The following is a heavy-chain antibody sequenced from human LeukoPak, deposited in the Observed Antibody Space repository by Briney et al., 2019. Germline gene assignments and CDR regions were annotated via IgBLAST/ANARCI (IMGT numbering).Heavy chain of an antibody. V-gene: IGHV3-33*01. J-gene: IGHJ6*02. CDR1: EFTFSSYG. CDR2: IWYDGSNK. CDR3: ARDVGYDSSGYYLNYYYYGMDV. D-gene: IGHD3-22*01. Sequence: PGGSLRLSCAASEFTFSSYGMHWVRQAPGKGLEWVAVIWYDGSNKYYADSVKGRFTISRDNSKNTLYLQMNSLRAEDTAVYYCARDVGYDSSGYYLNYYYYGMDVWDQGTTVTVSS.